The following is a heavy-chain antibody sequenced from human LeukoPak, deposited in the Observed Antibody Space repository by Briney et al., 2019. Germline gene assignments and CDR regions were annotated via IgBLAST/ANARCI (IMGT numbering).Heavy chain of an antibody. D-gene: IGHD2-15*01. CDR1: GFTVSSNS. J-gene: IGHJ4*02. CDR2: IYSGGNT. V-gene: IGHV3-53*01. Sequence: GGSLILSCTVSGFTVSSNSWSWVRQAPGKGLEWVSFIYSGGNTHYSDSVKGRFTLSRDNSKNTLYLQMNSLRAEDTAIYYCARRAGEYSHPYDYWGQGTLVTVSS. CDR3: ARRAGEYSHPYDY.